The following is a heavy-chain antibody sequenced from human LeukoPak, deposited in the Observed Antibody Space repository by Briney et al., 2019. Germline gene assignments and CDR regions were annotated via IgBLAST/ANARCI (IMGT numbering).Heavy chain of an antibody. J-gene: IGHJ4*02. Sequence: SQTLSLTCAVSGGSISSGGYSWSWLRQPPGKGLEWIGYIYHSGTTYYSPSLKSRVTISVDRSKNQFSLKLNSVTAADTAVYYCARVREYYYGSGSLYYFDYWGQGTLVTVSS. CDR1: GGSISSGGYS. CDR2: IYHSGTT. CDR3: ARVREYYYGSGSLYYFDY. V-gene: IGHV4-30-2*01. D-gene: IGHD3-10*01.